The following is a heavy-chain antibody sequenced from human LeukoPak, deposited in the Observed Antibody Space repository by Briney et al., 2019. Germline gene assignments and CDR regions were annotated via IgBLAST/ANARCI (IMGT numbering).Heavy chain of an antibody. CDR1: GGSISSGDYY. D-gene: IGHD2-21*01. CDR3: ARDASGGDFGY. V-gene: IGHV4-30-4*01. CDR2: IYYSGST. Sequence: SETPSLTCTVSGGSISSGDYYWSWIRQPPGKGLEWIGYIYYSGSTYYNPSLKSRVTISVDTSKNQFSLKLSSVTAADTAVYYCARDASGGDFGYWGQGTLVTVSS. J-gene: IGHJ4*02.